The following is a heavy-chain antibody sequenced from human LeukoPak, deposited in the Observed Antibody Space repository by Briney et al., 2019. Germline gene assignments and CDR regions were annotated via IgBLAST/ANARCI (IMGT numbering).Heavy chain of an antibody. D-gene: IGHD5-12*01. CDR3: AREMAPHDAFDI. CDR2: ISYDGSNK. CDR1: GFTFSSYA. Sequence: GGPLRLSCAASGFTFSSYAMHWVRQAPGKGLEWVAVISYDGSNKYYADSVKGRFTISRDNSKNTLYLQMNSLRAEDTAVYYCAREMAPHDAFDIWGQGTMVTVSS. V-gene: IGHV3-30-3*01. J-gene: IGHJ3*02.